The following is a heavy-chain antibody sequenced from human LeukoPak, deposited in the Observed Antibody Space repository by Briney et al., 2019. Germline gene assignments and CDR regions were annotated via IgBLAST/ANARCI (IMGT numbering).Heavy chain of an antibody. D-gene: IGHD3-3*01. CDR1: GFVFTGYY. J-gene: IGHJ2*01. CDR2: MNPGTGTT. CDR3: ARDGSGFSPYWYFDL. V-gene: IGHV1-2*02. Sequence: GASVKVSCKASGFVFTGYYMHWVRQAPGQGLEWMGWMNPGTGTTKYSQKFQGRVTMSRDTSSTTAYTELNRLTSDGTAVYYCARDGSGFSPYWYFDLWGRGTLVTVSS.